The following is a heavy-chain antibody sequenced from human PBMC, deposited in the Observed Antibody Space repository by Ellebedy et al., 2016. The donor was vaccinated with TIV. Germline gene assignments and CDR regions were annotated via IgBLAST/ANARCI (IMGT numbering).Heavy chain of an antibody. CDR1: GYSFNSYL. V-gene: IGHV1-3*01. J-gene: IGHJ4*02. CDR3: ARGANSFVVVPGTIADFDH. D-gene: IGHD2-2*01. Sequence: AASVKVSCKASGYSFNSYLMHWVRQAPGQRFEWMGWIDAGTGNTIYSEKFQGRVTFSGDTTSGTAYLELSSLRSEDTAVFYCARGANSFVVVPGTIADFDHWGQGTLVTVSS. CDR2: IDAGTGNT.